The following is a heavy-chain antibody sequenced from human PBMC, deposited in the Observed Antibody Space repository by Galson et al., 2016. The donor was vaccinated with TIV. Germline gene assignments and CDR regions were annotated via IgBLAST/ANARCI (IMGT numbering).Heavy chain of an antibody. CDR1: GFTFSSYG. D-gene: IGHD2-2*01. V-gene: IGHV3-33*01. CDR3: ARVRFCGKTSCHHYFDT. CDR2: IWYDGSNE. Sequence: LRLSCAASGFTFSSYGMHWVRQAPGKGLEWVAVIWYDGSNENYAESVKGRFTISRDNSKNTLYPQMNSLRVEDTAVYFCARVRFCGKTSCHHYFDTWGQGTLVTVSS. J-gene: IGHJ5*02.